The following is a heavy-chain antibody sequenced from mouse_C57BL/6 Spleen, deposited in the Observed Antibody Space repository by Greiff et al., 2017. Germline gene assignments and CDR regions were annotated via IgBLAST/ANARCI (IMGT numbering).Heavy chain of an antibody. CDR1: GYTFTSYG. D-gene: IGHD2-5*01. CDR3: ARGDYSNYEFAY. V-gene: IGHV1-81*01. J-gene: IGHJ3*01. CDR2: IYPRSGNT. Sequence: VKLQESGAELARPGASVKLSCKASGYTFTSYGISWVKQRTGQGIEWIGEIYPRSGNTYYNEKFKGKATLTADKSSSTAYMELRSLTSEDSAVYFCARGDYSNYEFAYWGQGTLVTVSA.